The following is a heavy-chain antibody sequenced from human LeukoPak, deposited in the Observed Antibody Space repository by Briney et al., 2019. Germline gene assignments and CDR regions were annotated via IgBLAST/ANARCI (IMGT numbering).Heavy chain of an antibody. J-gene: IGHJ4*02. CDR2: IYYSGST. V-gene: IGHV4-39*01. Sequence: PPETLSLTCTVSGGSISSSSYYWGWIRQPPGKGLEWIGSIYYSGSTYYNPSLKSRVTISVDTSKNQFSLKLSSVTAADTAVYYCARQAGTMVRHFDYWGQGTLVTVSS. D-gene: IGHD3-10*01. CDR3: ARQAGTMVRHFDY. CDR1: GGSISSSSYY.